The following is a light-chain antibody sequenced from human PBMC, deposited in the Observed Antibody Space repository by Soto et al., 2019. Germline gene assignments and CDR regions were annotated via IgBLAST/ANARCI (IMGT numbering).Light chain of an antibody. CDR2: DVS. V-gene: IGLV2-14*01. CDR1: SSDVGGYNY. Sequence: QSALTQPASVSGSPGQSITISCTGTSSDVGGYNYVSWYQQHPGKAPKLMIYDVSDRPSGVSSRFSGSKSGNTASLTISGRQAEDEADYYCSSYTSRSTLVFGGGTKLTVL. J-gene: IGLJ2*01. CDR3: SSYTSRSTLV.